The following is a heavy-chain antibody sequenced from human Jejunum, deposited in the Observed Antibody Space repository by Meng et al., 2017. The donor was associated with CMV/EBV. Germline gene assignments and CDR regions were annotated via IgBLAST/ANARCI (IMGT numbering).Heavy chain of an antibody. Sequence: CSVSGDSISTYFWTWIRQVPGKGLEWIGYVHGSRGTNYNPSFKSRVTISADTSKNQVSLRLTSVTAADTAVFYCARGRWTGGWFDPWGQGILVTVPQ. J-gene: IGHJ5*02. D-gene: IGHD3/OR15-3a*01. CDR1: GDSISTYF. CDR3: ARGRWTGGWFDP. V-gene: IGHV4-59*12. CDR2: VHGSRGT.